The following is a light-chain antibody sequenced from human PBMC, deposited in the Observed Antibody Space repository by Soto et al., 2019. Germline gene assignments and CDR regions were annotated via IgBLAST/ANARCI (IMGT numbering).Light chain of an antibody. CDR3: QQYGSSPRT. V-gene: IGKV3-20*01. CDR1: QSVSSSY. CDR2: GAS. J-gene: IGKJ4*01. Sequence: EIVLTHSPGTLSLSPCERATLSFSASQSVSSSYLAWYQQKPGQAPRLLIYGASSRATGIPDRFSGSGSGTDFTLTISRLEPEDFAVYYCQQYGSSPRTFGGGTKVDNK.